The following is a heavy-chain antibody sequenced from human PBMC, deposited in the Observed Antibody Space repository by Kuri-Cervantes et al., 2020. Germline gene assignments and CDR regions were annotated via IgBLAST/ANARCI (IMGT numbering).Heavy chain of an antibody. V-gene: IGHV1-2*02. CDR1: GYTFTGYY. CDR2: INPNSGGT. D-gene: IGHD3-10*01. Sequence: ATVKVSCQASGYTFTGYYMHWVRQAPGQGLEWMGWINPNSGGTNYAQNFQGRVTMTSDTSRSTVYMHLSSLRSEDTAVYYCAAGLEGYYGSGRAAGYYYYMDAWGKGTTVTVSS. CDR3: AAGLEGYYGSGRAAGYYYYMDA. J-gene: IGHJ6*03.